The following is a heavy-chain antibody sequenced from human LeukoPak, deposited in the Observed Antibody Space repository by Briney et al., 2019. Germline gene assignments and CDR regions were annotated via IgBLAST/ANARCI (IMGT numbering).Heavy chain of an antibody. Sequence: GASVRVSCKASGYTFTSYGISWVRQAPGQGLEWMGWISAYNGNTNYAQTLQGRVTITTHTSTSTAYLQLRSLRSDDTAVYYCARDGSLRDTGWYGNWFDPWGQGTLVTVSS. V-gene: IGHV1-18*01. D-gene: IGHD6-19*01. J-gene: IGHJ5*02. CDR2: ISAYNGNT. CDR3: ARDGSLRDTGWYGNWFDP. CDR1: GYTFTSYG.